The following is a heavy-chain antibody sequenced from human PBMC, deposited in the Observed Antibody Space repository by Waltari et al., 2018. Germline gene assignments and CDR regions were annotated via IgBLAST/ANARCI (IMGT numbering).Heavy chain of an antibody. CDR2: IYGNDDE. CDR3: AHRYFSNFDY. D-gene: IGHD3-9*01. CDR1: GFSLTTGSVA. Sequence: QITLKESGPTLMKPTQTLTLTCAFSGFSLTTGSVAVGWIRQPPGKAPEWLALIYGNDDEKYSPSLRSRLTIPKDSSENQVVLTMTNGDPVDTATYYCAHRYFSNFDYWGQGTLVTVSS. V-gene: IGHV2-5*01. J-gene: IGHJ4*02.